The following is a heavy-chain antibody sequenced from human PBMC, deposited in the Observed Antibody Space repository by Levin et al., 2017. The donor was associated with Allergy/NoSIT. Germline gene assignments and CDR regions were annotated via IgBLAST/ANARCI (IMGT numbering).Heavy chain of an antibody. D-gene: IGHD2-2*01. CDR1: GFTFDNFA. CDR3: TRVYCSSSSCDAVYFQH. J-gene: IGHJ1*01. CDR2: IRSKAYGGTT. V-gene: IGHV3-49*04. Sequence: GGSLRLSCTASGFTFDNFAMTWVRQAPGKGLEWVGFIRSKAYGGTTEYAGSVKGRFTISKDDFKTIASLQMNSLKIEDTAVYYCTRVYCSSSSCDAVYFQHWGQGTLVTVSS.